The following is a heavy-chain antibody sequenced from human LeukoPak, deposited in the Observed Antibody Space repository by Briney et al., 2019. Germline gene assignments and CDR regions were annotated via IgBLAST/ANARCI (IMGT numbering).Heavy chain of an antibody. CDR2: IYYSGST. Sequence: SETLSLTCTVSGGSISSGDYYWSWIRQPPGKGLEWIGYIYYSGSTYYNPSPKSRVTISIDTSKNQFSLKLSSVTAADTAVYYCARDGGYDYWGQGTLVTVSS. CDR1: GGSISSGDYY. J-gene: IGHJ4*02. V-gene: IGHV4-30-4*01. D-gene: IGHD5-12*01. CDR3: ARDGGYDY.